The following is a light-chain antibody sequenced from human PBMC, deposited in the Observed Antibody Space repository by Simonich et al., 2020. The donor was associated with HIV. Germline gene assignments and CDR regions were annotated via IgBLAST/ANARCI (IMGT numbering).Light chain of an antibody. J-gene: IGKJ2*01. V-gene: IGKV4-1*01. CDR2: WAA. Sequence: DIVMTQSPDSLAVSLCERATINCKSSKSVLNSSNNKNSLAWYQQKSGQPPKLLIYWAATRNSGVPDRFSGSGSGTDCTLPISSLQAEDVAVYFCQQCHTHPHTFGQGTKVEIK. CDR3: QQCHTHPHT. CDR1: KSVLNSSNNKNS.